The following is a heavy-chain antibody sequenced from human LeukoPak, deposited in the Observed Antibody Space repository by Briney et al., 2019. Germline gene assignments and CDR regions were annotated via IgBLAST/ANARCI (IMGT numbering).Heavy chain of an antibody. J-gene: IGHJ6*02. CDR3: ARDFGPYGMDV. CDR1: GFSFSSSW. CDR2: INSDGSTT. Sequence: GGSLRLSCAASGFSFSSSWMHWVRQAPGTGLVWVSRINSDGSTTNYADSVKGRFTIPRDNAMSTLYQQMNSLRAEDTAVYYCARDFGPYGMDVWGQGTTVTVSS. V-gene: IGHV3-74*01. D-gene: IGHD3-16*01.